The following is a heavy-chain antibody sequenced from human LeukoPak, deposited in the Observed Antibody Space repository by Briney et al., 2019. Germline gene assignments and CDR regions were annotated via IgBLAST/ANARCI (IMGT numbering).Heavy chain of an antibody. CDR3: ARSIAARSVYYYYYYMDV. CDR1: GCTFTGYY. Sequence: GASVKVSCKASGCTFTGYYMHWVRQAPGQGLEWMGWINPNSGGTNYAQKFQGRVTMTRDTSISTAYMELSRLRSDDTAVYYCARSIAARSVYYYYYYMDVWGKGTTVTVSS. CDR2: INPNSGGT. D-gene: IGHD6-6*01. J-gene: IGHJ6*03. V-gene: IGHV1-2*02.